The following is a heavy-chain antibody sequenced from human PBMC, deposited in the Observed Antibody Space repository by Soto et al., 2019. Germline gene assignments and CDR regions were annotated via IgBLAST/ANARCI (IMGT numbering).Heavy chain of an antibody. CDR2: IKQDGSQK. J-gene: IGHJ4*02. Sequence: GGSLRLSCAASGFTFSSYWMSWVRQAPGKGLEWAANIKQDGSQKYYVDSVKGRFTISRDNAKNSLYLQMNSLRAEDTAVYYCARSDRGQWLTPDYWGPGTLVTVSS. CDR3: ARSDRGQWLTPDY. V-gene: IGHV3-7*05. CDR1: GFTFSSYW. D-gene: IGHD6-19*01.